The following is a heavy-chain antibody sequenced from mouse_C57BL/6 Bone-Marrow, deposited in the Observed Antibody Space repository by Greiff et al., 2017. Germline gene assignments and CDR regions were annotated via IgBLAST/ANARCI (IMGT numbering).Heavy chain of an antibody. CDR3: GRHGGQLPFAY. Sequence: EVKLMESGGDLVKPGGSLKLSCAASGFTFSSYGMSWVRQTPDKRLEWVATISSGGSYTYYPDSVKGRFTISRDNAKNTLYLQMSSLKSEDTAMYYGGRHGGQLPFAYWGQGTLVTVSA. CDR2: ISSGGSYT. V-gene: IGHV5-6*01. CDR1: GFTFSSYG. J-gene: IGHJ3*01. D-gene: IGHD3-3*01.